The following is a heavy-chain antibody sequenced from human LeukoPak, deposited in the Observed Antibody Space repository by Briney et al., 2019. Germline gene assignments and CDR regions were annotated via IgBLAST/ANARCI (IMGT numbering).Heavy chain of an antibody. V-gene: IGHV3-11*06. Sequence: GGSLRLSCAASGFIFSDYYMTWIRQAPGKGLDWISYISSDSSYTRYADSVKGRFTVSRDNAKNSLYLQMNSLRAEDTAVYYCARLHSSAAAGTYDYWGQGTLVTVSS. CDR1: GFIFSDYY. D-gene: IGHD6-13*01. CDR2: ISSDSSYT. J-gene: IGHJ4*02. CDR3: ARLHSSAAAGTYDY.